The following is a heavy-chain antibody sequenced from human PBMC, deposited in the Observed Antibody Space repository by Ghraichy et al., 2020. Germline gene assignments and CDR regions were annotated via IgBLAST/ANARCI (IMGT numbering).Heavy chain of an antibody. V-gene: IGHV4-59*08. D-gene: IGHD2-21*02. J-gene: IGHJ4*02. CDR2: ITYSGST. CDR3: AKNGGDWTFDY. Sequence: ESLNISCTVSGASISSYYWSWIRQPPEKGLEWIGYITYSGSTNYNPSLKSRLTISLDTARNQFSLRLNSVTAADTAVYYCAKNGGDWTFDYWGQGTLVTVSS. CDR1: GASISSYY.